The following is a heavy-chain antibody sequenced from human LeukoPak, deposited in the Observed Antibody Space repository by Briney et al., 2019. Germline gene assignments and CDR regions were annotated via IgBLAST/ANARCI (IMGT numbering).Heavy chain of an antibody. CDR1: GYSISSGYY. CDR3: ARPVRSGYDYDS. V-gene: IGHV4-38-2*01. Sequence: SETLSLTCAVSGYSISSGYYWGWIRQPPGEGLEWIGSIYHSETASYNPSLKSRVTISLDTSNNRFSLQLTSVTAADTAVYYCARPVRSGYDYDSSGQGTLVTVSS. CDR2: IYHSETA. J-gene: IGHJ4*02. D-gene: IGHD5-12*01.